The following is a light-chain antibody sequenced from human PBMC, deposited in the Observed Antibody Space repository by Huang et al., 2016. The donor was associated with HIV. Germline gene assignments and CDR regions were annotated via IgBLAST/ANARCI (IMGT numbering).Light chain of an antibody. CDR2: SAS. J-gene: IGKJ2*03. Sequence: AIRLTQSPSSLSASTGDRVTITCRASPGISSYLAWYQQKPGTAPKLLISSASTLQIGVPARFSGSGFGTDFTLTISSLQSEDLGTYHCQQYYTYPHSFGQGTKLEIK. CDR1: PGISSY. CDR3: QQYYTYPHS. V-gene: IGKV1-8*01.